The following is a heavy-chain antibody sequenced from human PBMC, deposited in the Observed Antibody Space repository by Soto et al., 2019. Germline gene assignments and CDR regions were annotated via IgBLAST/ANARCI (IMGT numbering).Heavy chain of an antibody. J-gene: IGHJ5*02. V-gene: IGHV4-59*01. CDR1: GGSISRYY. CDR2: AYYSGDT. D-gene: IGHD2-8*01. CDR3: ARDRSTYGGGGTGEVKENWFDP. Sequence: SETLSLTCSASGGSISRYYWSWIRQPPGKGLEWIGYAYYSGDTGYNPSLQSRVTMAVDTSKNQVSLKLTSVTAADTAVYYCARDRSTYGGGGTGEVKENWFDPWGQGALVTVSS.